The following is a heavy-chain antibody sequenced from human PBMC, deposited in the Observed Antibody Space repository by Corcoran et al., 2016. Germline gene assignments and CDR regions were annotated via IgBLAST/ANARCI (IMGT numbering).Heavy chain of an antibody. D-gene: IGHD1-7*01. CDR2: ISYDGSNK. CDR1: GFTFSSYG. J-gene: IGHJ4*02. CDR3: ATESWNYSCLDY. Sequence: QVQLVESGGGVVQPGRSLRLSCAASGFTFSSYGMHWVRQAPGKGLEWVAVISYDGSNKYYADSVKGRFTISRANSKNTLYLKMNSLRAEDTAVYYGATESWNYSCLDYWGQGTLVTVSS. V-gene: IGHV3-30*03.